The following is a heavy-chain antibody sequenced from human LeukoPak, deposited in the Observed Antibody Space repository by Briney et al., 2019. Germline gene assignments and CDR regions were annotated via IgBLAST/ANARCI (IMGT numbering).Heavy chain of an antibody. J-gene: IGHJ4*02. Sequence: PGGSLRLSCAASGFSFSNYWMHWVRHAPGKGLERVSYISRGGSTIKYADSVKGRFTVSRDNAKKSLYLQMNSLRAEDTAVYYCGRSQNYNDSSGYSYWGQGTLVTVSS. CDR1: GFSFSNYW. CDR2: ISRGGSTI. D-gene: IGHD3-22*01. CDR3: GRSQNYNDSSGYSY. V-gene: IGHV3-11*04.